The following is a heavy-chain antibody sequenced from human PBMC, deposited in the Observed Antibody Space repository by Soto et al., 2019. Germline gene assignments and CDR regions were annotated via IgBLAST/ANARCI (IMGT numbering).Heavy chain of an antibody. J-gene: IGHJ3*02. CDR1: GGSISSGGYY. V-gene: IGHV4-31*03. Sequence: QVQLQESGPGLVKPSQTMSLTCTVSGGSISSGGYYWSWIRQHPGKALEWIGYIYYSGSTYYNPSLKSRVTISVDTSKNQFSLKLSSVTAADTAVYYCARRWAEYSYGAWAFDIWGQGTMVTVSS. D-gene: IGHD5-18*01. CDR2: IYYSGST. CDR3: ARRWAEYSYGAWAFDI.